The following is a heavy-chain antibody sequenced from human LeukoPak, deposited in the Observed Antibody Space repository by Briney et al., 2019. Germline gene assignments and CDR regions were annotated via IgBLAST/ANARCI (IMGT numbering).Heavy chain of an antibody. V-gene: IGHV3-48*03. CDR3: AELGITMIGGV. CDR2: ISSSGSTI. CDR1: GFTFSSYE. Sequence: PGGTLRLSCAASGFTFSSYEMNWVRQAPGKGLEWVSYISSSGSTIYYADSVKGRFTISRDNAKNSLYLQMNSLRAEDTAVYYCAELGITMIGGVWGKGTTVTSPQ. J-gene: IGHJ6*04. D-gene: IGHD3-10*02.